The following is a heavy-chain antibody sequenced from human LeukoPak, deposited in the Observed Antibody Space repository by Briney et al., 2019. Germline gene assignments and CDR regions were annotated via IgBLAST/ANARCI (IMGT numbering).Heavy chain of an antibody. CDR3: AKWHERLLAFDS. CDR2: IHHTGKN. CDR1: GDSITSYY. V-gene: IGHV4-59*01. J-gene: IGHJ4*02. D-gene: IGHD1-1*01. Sequence: SETLSLTCTVSGDSITSYYWNWVRQSPEKGLEWIGYIHHTGKNYYNPSLKSRIIMSVDTSKSQFFLKPSSVTAADTAVYYCAKWHERLLAFDSWGQGTLVTVSS.